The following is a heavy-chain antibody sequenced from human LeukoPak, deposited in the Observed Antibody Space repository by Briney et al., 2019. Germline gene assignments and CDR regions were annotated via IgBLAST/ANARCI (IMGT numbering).Heavy chain of an antibody. J-gene: IGHJ3*02. D-gene: IGHD1-26*01. CDR3: ARQGGSFAFDI. Sequence: SETLSLTCTVSGGSISSNYWSWIRQPPGKGLVWIGYIYNSGSTNYNPSLKSRVTISVDTSKNQFSLKLNSVTAADTAVYYCARQGGSFAFDIWGQGTMVTVSS. V-gene: IGHV4-59*08. CDR2: IYNSGST. CDR1: GGSISSNY.